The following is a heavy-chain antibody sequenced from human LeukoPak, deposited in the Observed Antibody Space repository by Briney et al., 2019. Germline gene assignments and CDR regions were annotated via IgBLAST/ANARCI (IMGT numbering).Heavy chain of an antibody. CDR2: INHSGST. D-gene: IGHD4-23*01. V-gene: IGHV4-34*01. J-gene: IGHJ4*02. Sequence: SETLSLTCAVYGGSFSGYYWSWIRQPPGKGLEWIGEINHSGSTNYNPSLKSRVTISVDTSKNQFSLKLSSVTAADTAVYYCARGHPYGGVLYYFDYWGQGTLVTVSS. CDR3: ARGHPYGGVLYYFDY. CDR1: GGSFSGYY.